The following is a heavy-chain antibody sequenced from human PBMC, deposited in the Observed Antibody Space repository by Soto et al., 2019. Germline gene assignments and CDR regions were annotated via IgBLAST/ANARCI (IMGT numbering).Heavy chain of an antibody. CDR2: INPKNGGT. J-gene: IGHJ4*02. V-gene: IGHV1-2*02. CDR3: AREEGTELDF. D-gene: IGHD1-7*01. Sequence: QVRLVQSGAEVKKPGASVKVTCKPSGYTFTDAYIHWVRQAPGQGLEWLGWINPKNGGTNYAQKFQGRVTMTRDTSSSTAFMELSSLNSNDTAVYYCAREEGTELDFWGQGILVTVSS. CDR1: GYTFTDAY.